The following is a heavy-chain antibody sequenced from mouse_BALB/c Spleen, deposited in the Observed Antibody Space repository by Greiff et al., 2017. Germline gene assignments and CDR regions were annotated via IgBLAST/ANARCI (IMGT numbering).Heavy chain of an antibody. CDR1: GYSFTSYW. D-gene: IGHD2-1*01. Sequence: VQLKESGAQLVRPGASVKISCKASGYSFTSYWMHWVKQRPGQGLEWIGRIDPSDSETRLNQKFKDKATLSVDKSSSTAYMQLSSPTSEDSAVYYCARKDDGNCWSAYWGQGTLLTVSA. CDR3: ARKDDGNCWSAY. J-gene: IGHJ3*01. CDR2: IDPSDSET. V-gene: IGHV1S126*01.